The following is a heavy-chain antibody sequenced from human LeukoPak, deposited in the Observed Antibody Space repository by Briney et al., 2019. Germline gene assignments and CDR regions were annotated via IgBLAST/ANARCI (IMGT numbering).Heavy chain of an antibody. CDR3: ARDGYYDFWSGPDSRYYYYYYMDV. J-gene: IGHJ6*03. CDR2: INPNSGGT. D-gene: IGHD3-3*01. Sequence: ASVKVSYKASGYTFTSYGISWVRQAPGQGLEWMGWINPNSGGTNYAQKFQGRVTMTRDTSISTAYMELSRLRSDDTAVYYCARDGYYDFWSGPDSRYYYYYYMDVWGKGTTVTVSS. CDR1: GYTFTSYG. V-gene: IGHV1-2*02.